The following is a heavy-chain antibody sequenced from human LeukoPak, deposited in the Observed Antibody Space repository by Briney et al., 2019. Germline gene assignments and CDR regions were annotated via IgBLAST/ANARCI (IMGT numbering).Heavy chain of an antibody. CDR2: IYSGGSA. V-gene: IGHV3-53*01. J-gene: IGHJ4*02. Sequence: GGSLRLSCAASGFTVSSTYMSWVRQAPGKGLEWVSVIYSGGSAFYADSVKGRFIISRDTSKSTLYLQMNSLRAEDMAVYYCARGRGRTAKDYWGQGTLVTVSS. CDR3: ARGRGRTAKDY. CDR1: GFTVSSTY. D-gene: IGHD5-18*01.